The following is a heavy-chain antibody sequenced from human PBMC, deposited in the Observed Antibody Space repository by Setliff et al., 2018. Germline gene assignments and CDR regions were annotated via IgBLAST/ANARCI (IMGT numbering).Heavy chain of an antibody. Sequence: VASVKVSCKASGYSFAKYALHWVRQAPGQRLEWMGWINAGNGNTKYSQNFQGRVTITRDTSASTAYVELSSLRSEDTAVYYCAREVLPLVREEAFYIWGQGTMVTV. CDR3: AREVLPLVREEAFYI. CDR2: INAGNGNT. V-gene: IGHV1-3*01. J-gene: IGHJ3*02. D-gene: IGHD2-2*01. CDR1: GYSFAKYA.